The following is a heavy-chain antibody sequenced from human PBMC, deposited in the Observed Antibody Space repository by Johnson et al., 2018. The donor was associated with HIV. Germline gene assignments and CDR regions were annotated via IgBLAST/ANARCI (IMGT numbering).Heavy chain of an antibody. CDR3: ARGGGLGAFDI. CDR2: ISSDESKK. V-gene: IGHV3-30*19. D-gene: IGHD3-16*01. J-gene: IGHJ3*02. Sequence: QVQLVESGGGVVQPGGSLRLSCAASGFTFSSYGMHWVRQAPGKGLEWLAVISSDESKKYYADSVKGRLTISRDNSKNTLYLQMNSLRTEDTAVYYCARGGGLGAFDIWGQGTMVTVSS. CDR1: GFTFSSYG.